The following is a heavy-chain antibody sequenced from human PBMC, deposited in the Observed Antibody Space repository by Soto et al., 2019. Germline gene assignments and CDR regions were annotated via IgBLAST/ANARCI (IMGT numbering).Heavy chain of an antibody. D-gene: IGHD3-22*01. J-gene: IGHJ3*02. CDR3: ARVARYDISDNDAFDI. V-gene: IGHV4-30-4*01. Sequence: QVHLQESGPGLVKPSQTLSLTCTVSGGSISSGDYYWSWIRQPPGKGLEWIGYIYYSGRIYYNPSLKSRVTISVDTSKNQFSLKLSSVTAADTAVYYCARVARYDISDNDAFDIWGQGTMVTVSS. CDR1: GGSISSGDYY. CDR2: IYYSGRI.